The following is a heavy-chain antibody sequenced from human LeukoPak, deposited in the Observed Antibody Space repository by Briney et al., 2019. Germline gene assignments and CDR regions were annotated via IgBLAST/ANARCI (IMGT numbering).Heavy chain of an antibody. CDR1: GGSIGSGSYY. Sequence: SETLSLTCTVSGGSIGSGSYYWSWIRQPAGKGLEWIGRIYTSGSTNYNPSLKSRVTISVDTSKNQFSLKLSSVTAADTAVYYCARDAVHPGYCGGDCPRWRFDPWGQGTLVTVSS. CDR2: IYTSGST. J-gene: IGHJ5*02. D-gene: IGHD2-21*02. V-gene: IGHV4-61*02. CDR3: ARDAVHPGYCGGDCPRWRFDP.